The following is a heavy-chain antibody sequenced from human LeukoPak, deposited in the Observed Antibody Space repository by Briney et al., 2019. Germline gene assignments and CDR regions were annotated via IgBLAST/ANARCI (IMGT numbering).Heavy chain of an antibody. CDR2: ISAYNGNT. CDR1: GYSFTSYG. D-gene: IGHD3-10*01. V-gene: IGHV1-18*01. CDR3: ARVSGFGDYDY. J-gene: IGHJ4*02. Sequence: GESLKISCKGSGYSFTSYGISWVRQAPGQGLEWMGWISAYNGNTNYAQKLQGRVTMTTDTSTSTAYMELRSLRSDDTAVYYCARVSGFGDYDYWGQGTLVTVSS.